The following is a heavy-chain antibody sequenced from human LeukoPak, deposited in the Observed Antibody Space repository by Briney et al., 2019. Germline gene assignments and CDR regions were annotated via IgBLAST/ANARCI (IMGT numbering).Heavy chain of an antibody. CDR1: GFAFSSHW. CDR3: ARDGVPGGRDV. Sequence: GGSLRVSCAASGFAFSSHWMNWVRQAPGKGMEWVANVNREGSDKNYVDSVKGRFTISRDNAKNSLYVQMNSLRVEDTAVYYCARDGVPGGRDVWGQGTTVTVS. D-gene: IGHD3-16*01. V-gene: IGHV3-7*01. CDR2: VNREGSDK. J-gene: IGHJ6*02.